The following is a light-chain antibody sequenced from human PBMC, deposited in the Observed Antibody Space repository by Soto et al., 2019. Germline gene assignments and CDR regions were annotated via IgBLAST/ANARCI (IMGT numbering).Light chain of an antibody. J-gene: IGKJ5*01. V-gene: IGKV3-11*01. CDR3: QQRDNWPPLT. CDR2: DTS. CDR1: QSVASF. Sequence: EIVLTQSPATLSLSPDERATLSCRASQSVASFLVWYQQKPGQAPRLLIYDTSNRATGIPARFSGSGSGTDFTLTISSLEPEDFAVYYCQQRDNWPPLTFGQGTRLE.